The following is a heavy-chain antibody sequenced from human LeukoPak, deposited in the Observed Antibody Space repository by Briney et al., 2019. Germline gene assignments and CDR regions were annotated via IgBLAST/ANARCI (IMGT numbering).Heavy chain of an antibody. CDR1: GYTFTDYY. CDR2: INPNSGGT. J-gene: IGHJ4*02. V-gene: IGHV1-2*02. CDR3: ARDVSGWYYFDY. Sequence: ASVTVSCKASGYTFTDYYMHWVRQAPGQGLEWMGWINPNSGGTNYAQKFQGRVTMTRDTSISTAYMELRRLRSDDTAVYSCARDVSGWYYFDYWGQGTLVTVSS. D-gene: IGHD6-19*01.